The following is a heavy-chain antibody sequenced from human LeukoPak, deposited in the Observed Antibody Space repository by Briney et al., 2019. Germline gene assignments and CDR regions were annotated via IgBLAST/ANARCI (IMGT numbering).Heavy chain of an antibody. Sequence: SETLSLTCAVYGGPFSGYYWSWIRQPPGKGLDWIGEINHSGSTNYNPSLKSRVTISVDTSKNQFTLKLSSVTAADTAVYYCARGGRRITIFGVVMVWFDPWGQGTLVTVSS. J-gene: IGHJ5*02. CDR1: GGPFSGYY. D-gene: IGHD3-3*01. V-gene: IGHV4-34*01. CDR3: ARGGRRITIFGVVMVWFDP. CDR2: INHSGST.